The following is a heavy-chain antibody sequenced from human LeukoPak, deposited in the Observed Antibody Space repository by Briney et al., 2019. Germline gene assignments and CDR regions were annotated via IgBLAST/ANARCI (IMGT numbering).Heavy chain of an antibody. Sequence: SETLSLTCTVSGVSISSSSYYWGWIRQPPGKGLEWIASISYSGSTYYNPSLKSRVTISVDTSKNQCSLKLSSVTAADTAVYYCARGHVDYYDSKHAFDIWGQGTMVTVSS. V-gene: IGHV4-39*07. J-gene: IGHJ3*02. CDR3: ARGHVDYYDSKHAFDI. CDR1: GVSISSSSYY. CDR2: ISYSGST. D-gene: IGHD3-22*01.